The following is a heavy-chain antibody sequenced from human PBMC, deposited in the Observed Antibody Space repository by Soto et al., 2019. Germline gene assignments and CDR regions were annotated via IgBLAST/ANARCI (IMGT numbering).Heavy chain of an antibody. V-gene: IGHV4-61*08. CDR1: GGSVSSSGSY. J-gene: IGHJ6*02. CDR3: ARWDYYYGMDA. Sequence: QVLLQESGPGLVKPSETLSLNCIVSGGSVSSSGSYWNWIRQPPGGGLEWIAYVQNTGSTNYNPPLKRRVTISLCTSKNHFSLKVTSMTAADTAVYYCARWDYYYGMDAWGQGTTVIVS. CDR2: VQNTGST.